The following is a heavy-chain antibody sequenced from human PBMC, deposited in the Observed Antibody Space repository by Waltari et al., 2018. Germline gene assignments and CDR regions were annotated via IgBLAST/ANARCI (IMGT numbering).Heavy chain of an antibody. CDR2: IYYSGST. Sequence: QLQLQESGPGLVKPSETLSLTCTVSGGSISSSSYYWGWIRQPPGKGLEWIGSIYYSGSTYSTPSLKIRVTISVDTSKNQFSLKLSSVTAADTAVYYCARRSVWFGESKKPFDYWGQGTLVTVSS. J-gene: IGHJ4*02. CDR3: ARRSVWFGESKKPFDY. D-gene: IGHD3-10*01. V-gene: IGHV4-39*01. CDR1: GGSISSSSYY.